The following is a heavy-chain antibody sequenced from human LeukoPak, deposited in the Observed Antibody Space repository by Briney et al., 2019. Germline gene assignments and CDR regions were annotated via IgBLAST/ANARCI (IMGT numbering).Heavy chain of an antibody. CDR2: IWHDGSNK. CDR3: AKSGVQWELQANDY. V-gene: IGHV3-30*02. CDR1: GFPFSSYG. D-gene: IGHD1-26*01. Sequence: PGGSLRLSCAASGFPFSSYGMHWVRQAPGKGLEWVAVIWHDGSNKYYADSVKGRFTISRDNSKNTLYLQMNSLRAEDTAVYYCAKSGVQWELQANDYWGQGTLVTVSS. J-gene: IGHJ4*02.